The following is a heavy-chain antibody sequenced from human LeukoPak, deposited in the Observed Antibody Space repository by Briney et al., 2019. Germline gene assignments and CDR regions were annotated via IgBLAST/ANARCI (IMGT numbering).Heavy chain of an antibody. D-gene: IGHD3-22*01. CDR3: ARSSFASGYYYLMDV. V-gene: IGHV4-38-2*01. Sequence: SETLSLTCAVSAYSITSGYYWGWIRQPPGKGPEWIGSIYHSGTTYYNPSLKTRVTVSQDTSKNQFSLKQRSVTDADTAVYYCARSSFASGYYYLMDVWGKGTTVTVSS. CDR1: AYSITSGYY. J-gene: IGHJ6*03. CDR2: IYHSGTT.